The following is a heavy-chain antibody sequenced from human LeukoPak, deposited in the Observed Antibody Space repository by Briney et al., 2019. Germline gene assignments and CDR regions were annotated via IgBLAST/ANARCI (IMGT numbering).Heavy chain of an antibody. CDR2: IYHSGST. J-gene: IGHJ4*02. D-gene: IGHD5-18*01. CDR1: GGSISSGGYY. CDR3: ARRDTAMDYSDY. V-gene: IGHV4-30-2*01. Sequence: SQTLSLTCTVSGGSISSGGYYWSWIRQPPGKGLEWIGYIYHSGSTYYNPSLKSRVTISVDRSKNQFSLKLSSVTAADTAVYYCARRDTAMDYSDYWGQGTLVTVSS.